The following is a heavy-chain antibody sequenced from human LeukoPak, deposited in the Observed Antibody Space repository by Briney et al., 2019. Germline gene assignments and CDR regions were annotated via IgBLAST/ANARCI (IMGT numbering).Heavy chain of an antibody. CDR2: IIPILGIA. J-gene: IGHJ4*02. V-gene: IGHV1-69*04. D-gene: IGHD3-22*01. CDR1: GGTFSSYA. Sequence: ASVKVSCKASGGTFSSYAISWVRQAPGQGLEWMGRIIPILGIASYAQKFQGRVTITADKSTSTAYMELSSLRSEDTAVYYCARGDYYDSSGYYWGQGTLVTVSS. CDR3: ARGDYYDSSGYY.